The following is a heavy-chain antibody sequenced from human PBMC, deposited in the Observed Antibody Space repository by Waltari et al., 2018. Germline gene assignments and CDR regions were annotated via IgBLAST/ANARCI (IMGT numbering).Heavy chain of an antibody. V-gene: IGHV1-69*08. CDR2: INPVYGTT. D-gene: IGHD3-22*01. CDR3: AKEGVYQWRVVVISMLDH. J-gene: IGHJ4*02. CDR1: GGTFSSDV. Sequence: QVQLVQSGAEVKKPGSSVTVSCKASGGTFSSDVISWVRQVPGQGLEWMGRINPVYGTTDYAQKFQGRVTLTADKATKTAYMELSSLKSEDTGIYYCAKEGVYQWRVVVISMLDHWGQGTLVTVSS.